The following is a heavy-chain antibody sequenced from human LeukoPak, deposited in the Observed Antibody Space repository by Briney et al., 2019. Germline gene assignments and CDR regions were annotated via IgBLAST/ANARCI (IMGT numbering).Heavy chain of an antibody. Sequence: ASVKVSCKASGYTFTGYYMHWVRQAPGQGLEWMGWMNPNSGNTGYAQKFQGRVTITRNTPISTAYMELSSLRSEDSAVYYCARGPYSSSVDYWGQGTLVTVSS. CDR3: ARGPYSSSVDY. D-gene: IGHD6-6*01. J-gene: IGHJ4*02. CDR2: MNPNSGNT. CDR1: GYTFTGYY. V-gene: IGHV1-8*03.